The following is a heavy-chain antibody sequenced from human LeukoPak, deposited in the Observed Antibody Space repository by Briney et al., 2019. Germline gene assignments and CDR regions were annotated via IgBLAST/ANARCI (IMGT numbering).Heavy chain of an antibody. CDR2: INPNSGGT. CDR1: GYTFTSYY. D-gene: IGHD2-2*01. J-gene: IGHJ4*02. V-gene: IGHV1-2*02. Sequence: ASVKVSCKASGYTFTSYYMHWVRQAPGQGLEWMGWINPNSGGTNYAQKFQGRVTMTRDTSISTAYMELSRLRSDDTAVYYCARVGPAAYYFDYWGQGTLVTVSS. CDR3: ARVGPAAYYFDY.